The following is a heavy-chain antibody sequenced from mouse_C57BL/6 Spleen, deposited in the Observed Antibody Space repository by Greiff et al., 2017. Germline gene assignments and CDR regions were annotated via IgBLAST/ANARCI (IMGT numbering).Heavy chain of an antibody. V-gene: IGHV1-84*01. CDR3: SCYVDYAMDY. D-gene: IGHD1-1*02. Sequence: QVQLQQSGAELVKPGASVKISCKASGYTFTSYWMNWVKQRPGQGLEWIGWIYPGDGDTNYNEKFKGKATLTVDTSSSTAYMQLSSLTSEDSAVYFCSCYVDYAMDYWGQGTSVTVSS. CDR1: GYTFTSYW. CDR2: IYPGDGDT. J-gene: IGHJ4*01.